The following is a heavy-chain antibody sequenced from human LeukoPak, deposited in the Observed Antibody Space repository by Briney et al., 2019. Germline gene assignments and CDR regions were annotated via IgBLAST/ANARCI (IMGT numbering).Heavy chain of an antibody. CDR1: GGSFSGYY. CDR3: ARGRYYYDSSGYPSYFDY. Sequence: SETLSLTCAVYGGSFSGYYWSWIRQPPGKGLEWIGEINHSGSTNYNPSLKSRVTISVGTSKNQFSLKLSSVTAADTAVYYCARGRYYYDSSGYPSYFDYWGQGTLVTVSS. CDR2: INHSGST. V-gene: IGHV4-34*01. D-gene: IGHD3-22*01. J-gene: IGHJ4*02.